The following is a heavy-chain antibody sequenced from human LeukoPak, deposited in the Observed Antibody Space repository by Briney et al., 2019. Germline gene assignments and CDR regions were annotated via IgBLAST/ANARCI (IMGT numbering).Heavy chain of an antibody. CDR2: INPSGGST. D-gene: IGHD3-10*01. CDR3: ARDRFQYPGWFGELLPTYYGMDV. V-gene: IGHV1-46*01. CDR1: GYTFTSYY. J-gene: IGHJ6*02. Sequence: ASVKVSCKASGYTFTSYYVHWVRQAPGQGLEWMGIINPSGGSTSYAQKFQGRVTMTRDTSTSTVYMELSSLRSEDTAVYYCARDRFQYPGWFGELLPTYYGMDVWGQGTTVTVSS.